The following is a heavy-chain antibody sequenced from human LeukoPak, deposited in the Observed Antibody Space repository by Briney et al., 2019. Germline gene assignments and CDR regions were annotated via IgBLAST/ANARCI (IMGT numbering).Heavy chain of an antibody. CDR1: GFTFSRHW. D-gene: IGHD6-6*01. CDR3: ARDDSFIAAQVDH. CDR2: INQDGSEK. J-gene: IGHJ5*02. V-gene: IGHV3-7*03. Sequence: GGSLRLSCAASGFTFSRHWMSWVRQPPGKGLEWAANINQDGSEKYYVDSVKGRFTVSRDNAKNSLDLQMNSLRAEDTAIYYCARDDSFIAAQVDHWGQGTLVTVSS.